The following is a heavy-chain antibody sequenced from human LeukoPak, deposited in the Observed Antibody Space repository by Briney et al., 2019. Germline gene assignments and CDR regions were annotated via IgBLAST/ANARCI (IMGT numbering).Heavy chain of an antibody. J-gene: IGHJ4*02. D-gene: IGHD1-26*01. V-gene: IGHV4-39*01. CDR3: ARTLGATGRVGCYFDD. CDR2: IYYSGST. CDR1: GVSISSSNHY. Sequence: SETLSLTCTVSGVSISSSNHYWGWIRQPPGKGLEWIGNIYYSGSTYYNPSLNSRVTISVDTSKNQFSLKVYSMTAADTAVYYCARTLGATGRVGCYFDDWGQGTLVTVS.